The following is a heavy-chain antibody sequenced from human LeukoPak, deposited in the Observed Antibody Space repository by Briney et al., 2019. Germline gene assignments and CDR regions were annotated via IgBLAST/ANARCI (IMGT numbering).Heavy chain of an antibody. D-gene: IGHD6-6*01. CDR3: ARDRSFSSPDAFDI. V-gene: IGHV1-69*05. CDR1: GGTFSTYT. Sequence: SVKVSCKASGGTFSTYTISWVRQAPGQGLEWMGGIIPIFGTANSAQKFQGRVTITTDESTSTAYMELSSLRSEDTAVYYCARDRSFSSPDAFDIWGQGTMVTVSS. J-gene: IGHJ3*02. CDR2: IIPIFGTA.